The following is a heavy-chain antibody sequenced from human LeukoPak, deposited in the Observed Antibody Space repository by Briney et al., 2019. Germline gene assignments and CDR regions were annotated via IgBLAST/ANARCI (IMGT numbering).Heavy chain of an antibody. CDR2: IRSKAYGGTT. V-gene: IGHV3-49*04. D-gene: IGHD3-3*01. CDR3: TTQYYDFWSGYSWYFDY. CDR1: GFTFEDDT. Sequence: GVLRLSCLPSGFTFEDDTVNWVRQAPGKGLEWVGLIRSKAYGGTTESAPSVKGRFTISRDDPNSIAYLQMNSLKTEDTAVYYCTTQYYDFWSGYSWYFDYWGQGTLVTVSS. J-gene: IGHJ4*02.